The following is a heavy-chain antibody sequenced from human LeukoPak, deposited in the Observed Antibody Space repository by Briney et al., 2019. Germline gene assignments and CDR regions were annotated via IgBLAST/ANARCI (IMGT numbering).Heavy chain of an antibody. J-gene: IGHJ5*02. D-gene: IGHD3-16*01. Sequence: SETLSLTCTVSGASISSGNYFWAWIRQSAGEGLGWIGRIHSDGLANYNPSLRSRVTISVDTSNNQFSLKVKSVTAADTATYYCARDRQLGWFGPWGQGILVTVSS. CDR2: IHSDGLA. V-gene: IGHV4-61*02. CDR1: GASISSGNYF. CDR3: ARDRQLGWFGP.